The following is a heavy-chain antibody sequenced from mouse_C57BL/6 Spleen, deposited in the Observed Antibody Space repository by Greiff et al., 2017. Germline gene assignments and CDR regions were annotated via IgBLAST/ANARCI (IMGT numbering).Heavy chain of an antibody. D-gene: IGHD3-3*01. CDR3: ARPGTGENYYFDY. V-gene: IGHV5-17*01. Sequence: EVQLVESGGGLVKPGGSLKLSCAASGFTFSDYGMHWVRQAPEKGLEWVAYISSGSSTIYYADTVKGRFTISRDNAKNTLFLQMTSLRAEDSAMYYCARPGTGENYYFDYWGQGTTLTVSS. CDR1: GFTFSDYG. CDR2: ISSGSSTI. J-gene: IGHJ2*01.